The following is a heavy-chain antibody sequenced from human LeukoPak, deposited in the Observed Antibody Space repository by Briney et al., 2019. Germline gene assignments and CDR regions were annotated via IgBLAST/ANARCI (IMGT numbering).Heavy chain of an antibody. D-gene: IGHD5-12*01. CDR1: GGSISSYY. Sequence: SETLSLTCTVSGGSISSYYWSWIRQPPGKGLEWIGYIYYGGSTNYNPSLKSRVTISVDTSKNQFSLKLSSVTAADTAVYYCARLRWLRSRYFDYWGQGTLVTVSS. CDR3: ARLRWLRSRYFDY. CDR2: IYYGGST. V-gene: IGHV4-59*01. J-gene: IGHJ4*02.